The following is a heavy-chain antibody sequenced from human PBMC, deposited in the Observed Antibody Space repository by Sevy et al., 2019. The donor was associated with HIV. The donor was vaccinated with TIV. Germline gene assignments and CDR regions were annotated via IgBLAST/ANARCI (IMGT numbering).Heavy chain of an antibody. CDR3: AGDSSSSWLYYFDY. CDR2: IYYSGST. J-gene: IGHJ4*02. Sequence: SETLSLTCTVSGGSVSSGSYYWSWIRQPPGKGLEWIGYIYYSGSTNYNPSLKSRVTISVDTSKNQFSLKLSSVTAADTAVYYCAGDSSSSWLYYFDYWGQGTLVTVSS. D-gene: IGHD6-13*01. CDR1: GGSVSSGSYY. V-gene: IGHV4-61*01.